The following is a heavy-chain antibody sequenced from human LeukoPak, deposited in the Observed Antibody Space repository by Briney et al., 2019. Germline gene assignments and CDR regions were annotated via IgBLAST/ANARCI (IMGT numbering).Heavy chain of an antibody. D-gene: IGHD3-10*01. J-gene: IGHJ4*02. CDR3: ARGPGTNIDY. CDR2: INPSGGST. CDR1: GYTFTSYY. Sequence: ASVKVSCKASGYTFTSYYVHCVRQAPGPGLEWMGMINPSGGSTTYSQKFQGRITMTRGTSTSTVYMELSSLRSEDTAVYYCARGPGTNIDYWGQGTLVTVSS. V-gene: IGHV1-46*01.